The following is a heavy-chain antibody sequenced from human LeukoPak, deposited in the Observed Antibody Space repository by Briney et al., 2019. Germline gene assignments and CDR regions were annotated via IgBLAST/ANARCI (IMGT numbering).Heavy chain of an antibody. CDR1: GGTFSSYA. V-gene: IGHV1-69*13. D-gene: IGHD3-9*01. CDR3: ARESSYDILTGYHHYYYYGMDV. J-gene: IGHJ6*02. Sequence: ASVKVSCKASGGTFSSYAISWVRQAPGQGLEWMGGIIPIFGTANYAQKFQGRVTITADESTSTAYMELSSLRSEDTAVYYCARESSYDILTGYHHYYYYGMDVWAKGPRSPSP. CDR2: IIPIFGTA.